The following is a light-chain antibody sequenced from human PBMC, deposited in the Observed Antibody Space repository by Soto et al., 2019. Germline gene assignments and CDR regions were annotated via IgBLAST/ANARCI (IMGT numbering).Light chain of an antibody. J-gene: IGLJ1*01. CDR3: ATWDDSRNAYV. V-gene: IGLV1-44*01. CDR2: TNN. Sequence: QSVLTQPPSASGTPGQRIILSCSGSTSNIESHSVNWYQQVPGTAPKLLIITNNQRPSGVPDRFSGSKSGASASLAISGLQSEDEATYYCATWDDSRNAYVFXTGTKATVL. CDR1: TSNIESHS.